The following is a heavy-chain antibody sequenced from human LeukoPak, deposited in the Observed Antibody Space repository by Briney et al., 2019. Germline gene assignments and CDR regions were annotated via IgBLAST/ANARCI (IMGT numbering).Heavy chain of an antibody. D-gene: IGHD2-15*01. CDR1: GFTLSSYG. V-gene: IGHV3-30*18. J-gene: IGHJ3*02. Sequence: GGSLRLSCAASGFTLSSYGMHWVRQAPGKGLEWVAVISYDGSNKYYADSVKGRFTISRDNSKNTLYLQMNSLRAEDTAVYYCAKDGGCSGGSCYTLLWAFDIWGQGTMVTVSS. CDR3: AKDGGCSGGSCYTLLWAFDI. CDR2: ISYDGSNK.